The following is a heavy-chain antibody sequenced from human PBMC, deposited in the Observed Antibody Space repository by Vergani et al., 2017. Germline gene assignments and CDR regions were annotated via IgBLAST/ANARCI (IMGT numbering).Heavy chain of an antibody. CDR2: IRYDGSNK. CDR1: GFTFSSYG. Sequence: QVQLVESGGGVVQPGGSLRLSCAASGFTFSSYGMHWVRQAPGKGLEWVAFIRYDGSNKYYADYVKGRFTISRDNSKTTLYLQMNSLRAEDTAVYYCAKGPDEDTAMVTIYYYYYYMDVWGKGTTVTVSS. J-gene: IGHJ6*03. V-gene: IGHV3-30*02. CDR3: AKGPDEDTAMVTIYYYYYYMDV. D-gene: IGHD5-18*01.